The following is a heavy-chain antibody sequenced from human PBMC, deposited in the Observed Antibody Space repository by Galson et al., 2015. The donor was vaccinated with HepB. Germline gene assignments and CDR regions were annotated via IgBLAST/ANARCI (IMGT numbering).Heavy chain of an antibody. D-gene: IGHD2-21*02. CDR2: IIPILGIA. J-gene: IGHJ6*02. CDR3: ARDPGTYCGGDCYLPYHYYYGMDV. V-gene: IGHV1-69*04. Sequence: SVKVSCKASGGTFSSYAISWVRQAPGQGLEWMGRIIPILGIANYAQKFQGRVTITADKSTSTAYMELSSLRSEDTAVYYCARDPGTYCGGDCYLPYHYYYGMDVWGQGTTVTVSS. CDR1: GGTFSSYA.